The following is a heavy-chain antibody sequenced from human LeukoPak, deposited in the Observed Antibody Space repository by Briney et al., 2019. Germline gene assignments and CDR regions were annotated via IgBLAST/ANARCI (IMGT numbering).Heavy chain of an antibody. CDR1: GFTFSSYA. Sequence: PGGSLRLSCAASGFTFSSYAMSWVRQAPGKGLEWVSAISGSGGSTYYADSVKGRFTISRDNSKNTLYLQMNSLRAEDTAVYYCARGVLYRNAFDIWGQGTMVTVSS. J-gene: IGHJ3*02. CDR3: ARGVLYRNAFDI. V-gene: IGHV3-23*01. D-gene: IGHD3-10*01. CDR2: ISGSGGST.